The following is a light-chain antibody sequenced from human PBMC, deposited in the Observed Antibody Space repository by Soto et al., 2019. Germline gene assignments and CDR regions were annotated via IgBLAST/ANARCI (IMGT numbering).Light chain of an antibody. J-gene: IGLJ2*01. V-gene: IGLV3-25*03. CDR3: QSADSSGTYDVV. CDR2: KDS. Sequence: SYELTQPPSVSVSPGQTARIPCSGDALPKQYAYWYQQKPGQAPVLVIYKDSERPSGIPERFSGSNSGTTVTLTISGVQAEDEADYYCQSADSSGTYDVVFGGGTKLTVL. CDR1: ALPKQY.